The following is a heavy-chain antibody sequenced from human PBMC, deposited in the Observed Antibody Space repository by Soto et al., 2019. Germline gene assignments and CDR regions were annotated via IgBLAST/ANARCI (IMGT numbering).Heavy chain of an antibody. V-gene: IGHV4-30-2*01. J-gene: IGHJ6*02. CDR2: IYYGGST. CDR1: GGSIISGDYS. Sequence: SETLSLTCAVSGGSIISGDYSWNWIRQPPGKGLEWIGYIYYGGSTYYNPSLQSRVTMSVDRSRNQFSLKLNSVTAADTAVYYCAKDEVGAVYYYYYGMDVWGQGTTVTVSS. CDR3: AKDEVGAVYYYYYGMDV. D-gene: IGHD1-26*01.